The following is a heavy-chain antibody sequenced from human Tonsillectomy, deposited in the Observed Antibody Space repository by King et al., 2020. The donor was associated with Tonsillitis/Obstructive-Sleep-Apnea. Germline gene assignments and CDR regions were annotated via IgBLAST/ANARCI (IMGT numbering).Heavy chain of an antibody. CDR2: FSXEGYXP. CDR3: AKDKWPYGIASFLDY. Sequence: VQLVESGGVVVQPGGSLRLSXAXSXXXFXXXSMHXXRRAPGKGLEWVARFSXEGYXPXYADSVKDRXTISXDNSKNALYLQMKNLRTEDTAFYYCAKDKWPYGIASFLDYWGQGTLVTVSS. V-gene: IGHV3-43*01. D-gene: IGHD4-17*01. CDR1: XXXFXXXS. J-gene: IGHJ4*02.